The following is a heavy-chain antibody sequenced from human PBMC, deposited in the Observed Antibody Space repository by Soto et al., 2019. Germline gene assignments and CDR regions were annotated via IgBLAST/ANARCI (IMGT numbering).Heavy chain of an antibody. Sequence: EVQLLESGGGLVQPGWALRLSCAASGFTFSSYAMSWVRQAPGKGLDWVSAISVSVGSTYYADSVKGRFTISRDNSKNTLYLQMNSLRAEDTAVYYCAKVERAVAGIIDWGQGTLVTVSS. D-gene: IGHD6-19*01. CDR2: ISVSVGST. CDR3: AKVERAVAGIID. J-gene: IGHJ4*02. V-gene: IGHV3-23*01. CDR1: GFTFSSYA.